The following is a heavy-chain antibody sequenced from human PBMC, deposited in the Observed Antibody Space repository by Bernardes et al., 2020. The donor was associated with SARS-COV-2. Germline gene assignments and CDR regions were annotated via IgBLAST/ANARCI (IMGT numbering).Heavy chain of an antibody. CDR2: ITTASSYI. CDR1: GFTFSKYS. Sequence: GGSLRLSCVGSGFTFSKYSMNWVRQAPGKGLEWVSYITTASSYIYYADSVRGRFTISRDNAKNSLFLQMDSLRAEDTGVYYCARRDYYYYGMDAWGQGTTGTVSS. V-gene: IGHV3-21*01. J-gene: IGHJ6*02. CDR3: ARRDYYYYGMDA.